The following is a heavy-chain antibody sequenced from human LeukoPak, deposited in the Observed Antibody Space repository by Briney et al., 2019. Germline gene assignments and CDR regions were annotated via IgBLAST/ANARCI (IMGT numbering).Heavy chain of an antibody. Sequence: SETLSLTCTVSGGSISSSSAYWGWIRQPPGKGLEWIGCIYYSKNTYYNPSLKSRVTISADTSKNQFSLTLGSVSATDTAVYYCVSPRGFSYGYFDYWGQGTLVTVSS. CDR1: GGSISSSSAY. J-gene: IGHJ4*02. CDR2: IYYSKNT. D-gene: IGHD5-18*01. CDR3: VSPRGFSYGYFDY. V-gene: IGHV4-39*01.